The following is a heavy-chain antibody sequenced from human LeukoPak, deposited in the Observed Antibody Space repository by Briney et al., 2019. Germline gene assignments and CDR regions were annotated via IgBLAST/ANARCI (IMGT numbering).Heavy chain of an antibody. CDR2: FYYSCTT. D-gene: IGHD1-1*01. CDR1: GRSISSSSDS. CDR3: ARLWRAAIDY. Sequence: PSETLSLTCTVVSGRSISSSSDSWGWIRQPLGKGREWIGSFYYSCTTYYNPSLKSRVTISADTSKNQFSLKLSSVTAADTAVYYCARLWRAAIDYGGQGILVTVSS. V-gene: IGHV4-39*01. J-gene: IGHJ4*02.